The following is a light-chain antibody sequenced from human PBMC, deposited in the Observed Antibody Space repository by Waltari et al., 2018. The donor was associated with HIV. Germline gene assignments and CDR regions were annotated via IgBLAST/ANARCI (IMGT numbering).Light chain of an antibody. V-gene: IGKV3-15*01. CDR2: GAS. Sequence: EIVMTQSPATLSASPGERATLPCRASQSVSSNLAWYQQKPDQAPRLLIYGASTRATGIPARFSGSGSGTEFTLTISSLQSEDFAVYYCQQYDNWPPWTFGQGTKVEIK. CDR3: QQYDNWPPWT. CDR1: QSVSSN. J-gene: IGKJ1*01.